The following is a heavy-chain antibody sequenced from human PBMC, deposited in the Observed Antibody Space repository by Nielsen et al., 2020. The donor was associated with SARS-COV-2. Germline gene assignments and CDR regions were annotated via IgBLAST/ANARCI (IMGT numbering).Heavy chain of an antibody. V-gene: IGHV5-10-1*01. CDR1: GYSFTSYW. CDR3: ARLSQYGGYVLDYFDY. D-gene: IGHD5-12*01. Sequence: GESLKISCQGSGYSFTSYWISWVRQMPGKGLEWMGRIDPSDSYTNYSPSFQGHVTISADKSISTAYLQWSSLKASDTAMYYCARLSQYGGYVLDYFDYWGQGTLVTVSS. CDR2: IDPSDSYT. J-gene: IGHJ4*02.